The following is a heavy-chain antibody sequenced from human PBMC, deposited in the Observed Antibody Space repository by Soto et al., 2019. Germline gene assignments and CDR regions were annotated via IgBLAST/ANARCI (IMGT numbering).Heavy chain of an antibody. CDR3: ARGGGVYYFDY. V-gene: IGHV4-59*01. CDR1: GGSISSYY. J-gene: IGHJ4*02. Sequence: PSETLSLTCTVSGGSISSYYWSWIRQPPGKGLEWIGYIYYSGITDYNPSLKSRVTISVDTSKSQFSLKLSSVTAADTAVDYCARGGGVYYFDYWGQRTLVTVSS. D-gene: IGHD2-8*02. CDR2: IYYSGIT.